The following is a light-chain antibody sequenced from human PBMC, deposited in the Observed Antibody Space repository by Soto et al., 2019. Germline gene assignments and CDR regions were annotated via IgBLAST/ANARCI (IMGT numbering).Light chain of an antibody. Sequence: DIQMTQAPSSLSASVGDRVTITCRARQDISTYLALYQQKPGKVPKLLSSAAYTLQSGVPPRFSGSGSGTDFTLTISSLQPEDVAPYSCQKYDNSPLTFGGGTKVEIK. V-gene: IGKV1-27*01. J-gene: IGKJ4*01. CDR1: QDISTY. CDR2: AAY. CDR3: QKYDNSPLT.